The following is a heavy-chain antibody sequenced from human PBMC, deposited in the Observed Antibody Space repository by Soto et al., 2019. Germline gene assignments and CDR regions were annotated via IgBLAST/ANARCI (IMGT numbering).Heavy chain of an antibody. J-gene: IGHJ6*03. CDR3: VPSAIFYMDV. V-gene: IGHV3-23*01. CDR1: GITFSIYA. Sequence: DVQLLQSGGGLVQPGGSLRLSCAASGITFSIYAMSWVRQAPGKGLEWVSAISGRGDSTYYADSVEGRFTISRDNSKNTLYLQMNSLRAEDTAICWVVPSAIFYMDVWGEGTTVTVSS. CDR2: ISGRGDST. D-gene: IGHD2-2*01.